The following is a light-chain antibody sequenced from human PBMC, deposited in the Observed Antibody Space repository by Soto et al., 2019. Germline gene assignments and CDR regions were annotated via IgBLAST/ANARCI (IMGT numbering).Light chain of an antibody. V-gene: IGLV2-14*01. Sequence: QSVLTQPASVSGSPGQSITISCTGTSSDFGGYNYVSWYQQHPGKAPKLIIFEVTNRPSGVSNRFSASKSGNTASLTISGLQAEDESDYFCSAYTTSSTVICGGGTKLTVL. CDR3: SAYTTSSTVI. CDR2: EVT. CDR1: SSDFGGYNY. J-gene: IGLJ2*01.